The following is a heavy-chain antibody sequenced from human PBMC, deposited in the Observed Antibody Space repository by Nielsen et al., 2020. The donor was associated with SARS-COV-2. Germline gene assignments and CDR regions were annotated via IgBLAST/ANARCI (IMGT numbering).Heavy chain of an antibody. V-gene: IGHV4-39*07. CDR3: AREGDSSGSPAEYFHH. CDR2: IYYSGST. D-gene: IGHD3-22*01. Sequence: WIRQPPGKGLEWIGSIYYSGSTYYNPSLKSRVTISVDTSKNQVSLKVTSVTAADTAVYYCAREGDSSGSPAEYFHHWGQGTLVTVSS. J-gene: IGHJ1*01.